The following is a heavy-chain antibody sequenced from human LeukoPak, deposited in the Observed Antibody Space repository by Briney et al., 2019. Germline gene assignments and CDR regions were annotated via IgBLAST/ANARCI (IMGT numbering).Heavy chain of an antibody. Sequence: GASVKVSCKASGYTFTGYYLHWVRQAPGQGLEWMGWINPNSGGTNYAQKFQGRVTMTRDTSISTAYMELSRLRSDDTAVYYCARDGGNLRFLEWLLDYWGQGTQVTVSS. V-gene: IGHV1-2*02. CDR3: ARDGGNLRFLEWLLDY. CDR2: INPNSGGT. J-gene: IGHJ4*02. CDR1: GYTFTGYY. D-gene: IGHD3-3*01.